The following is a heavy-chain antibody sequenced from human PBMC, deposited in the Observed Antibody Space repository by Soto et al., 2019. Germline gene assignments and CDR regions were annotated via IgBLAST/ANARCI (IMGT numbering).Heavy chain of an antibody. Sequence: PGGSLRLSCAASGFTFSSYGMHWVRQAPGKGLEWVAVIWYDGSNKYYADSVKGRFTISRDNSKNTLYLQMNSLRAEDTAVYYWARDATDYSGSYLFDYLGQGTLVTVSS. J-gene: IGHJ4*02. D-gene: IGHD1-26*01. V-gene: IGHV3-33*01. CDR2: IWYDGSNK. CDR3: ARDATDYSGSYLFDY. CDR1: GFTFSSYG.